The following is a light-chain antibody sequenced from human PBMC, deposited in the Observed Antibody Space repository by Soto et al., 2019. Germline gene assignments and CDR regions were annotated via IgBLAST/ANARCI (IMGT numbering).Light chain of an antibody. V-gene: IGKV1-12*01. Sequence: DIQMTQSPSSVSASVGDRVTITCRASQGISNWLAWYQQQPGKAPKLLIYAASSLQSGVPSRFSGDGSGTHFTLILSSLQPEDFATYYCHQTNTCIPLTFRGGTKVDIK. J-gene: IGKJ4*01. CDR2: AAS. CDR1: QGISNW. CDR3: HQTNTCIPLT.